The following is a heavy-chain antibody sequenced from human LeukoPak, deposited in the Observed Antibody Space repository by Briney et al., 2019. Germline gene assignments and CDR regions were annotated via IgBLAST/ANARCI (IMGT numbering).Heavy chain of an antibody. CDR2: ISSSSSYI. D-gene: IGHD6-6*01. CDR1: GFTFSSYS. CDR3: AKVAKYSSSSGPFDY. J-gene: IGHJ4*02. V-gene: IGHV3-21*04. Sequence: PGGSLRLSCAASGFTFSSYSMNWVRQAPGKGLEWVSSISSSSSYIYYADSVKGRFTISKDNAKNSLYLQMNSLRAEDTAVYYCAKVAKYSSSSGPFDYWGQGTLVTVSS.